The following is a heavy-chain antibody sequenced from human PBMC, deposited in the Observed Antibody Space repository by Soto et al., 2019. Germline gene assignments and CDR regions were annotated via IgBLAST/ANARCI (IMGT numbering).Heavy chain of an antibody. CDR1: GGSVSGNDDS. CDR2: IYSSEDT. J-gene: IGHJ4*02. CDR3: ARSDGRY. Sequence: SETLCLTCSVSGGSVSGNDDSWGWIRQSPGKGLEWIGTIYSSEDTHYNPSLKSRVTISVDTSKNQFSLKLSSVTAADTAVYYCARSDGRYWGQGTLVTVSS. V-gene: IGHV4-39*07.